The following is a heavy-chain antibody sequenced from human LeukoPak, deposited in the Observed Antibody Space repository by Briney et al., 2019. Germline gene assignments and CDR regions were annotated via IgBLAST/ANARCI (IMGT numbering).Heavy chain of an antibody. CDR1: GYTFTKYY. CDR2: LNPNTGGT. CDR3: VSGFATTSYYVSSYFDY. D-gene: IGHD3-9*01. J-gene: IGHJ4*02. V-gene: IGHV1-2*02. Sequence: ASVKVSCKTSGYTFTKYYIHWVRQAPGQGPEWMGWLNPNTGGTNYAQKFQGRVTMTRDTSISTAYMELSRLRSDETAVYFCVSGFATTSYYVSSYFDYWGQGTLVTVSS.